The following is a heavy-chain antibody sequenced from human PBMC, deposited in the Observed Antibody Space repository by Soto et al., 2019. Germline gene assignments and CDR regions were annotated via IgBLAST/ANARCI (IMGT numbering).Heavy chain of an antibody. V-gene: IGHV1-18*01. Sequence: ASVKVSCKASGYTFTNYDISWVRQAPGQGLEWMSWISAHNVNKNYAEKFQGRVTMTTDTXXXTXXXXVRXLRXXDTXVYYCARGLKSYFGMDVWGQGTTVTVSS. CDR1: GYTFTNYD. CDR2: ISAHNVNK. J-gene: IGHJ6*02. CDR3: ARGLKSYFGMDV.